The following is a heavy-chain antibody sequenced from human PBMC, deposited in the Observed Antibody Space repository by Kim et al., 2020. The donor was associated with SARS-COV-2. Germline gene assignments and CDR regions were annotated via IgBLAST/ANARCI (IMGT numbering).Heavy chain of an antibody. CDR2: IDPSDGIT. CDR1: GYTFTSYY. V-gene: IGHV1-46*01. CDR3: ATGAAATGN. J-gene: IGHJ4*02. Sequence: ASVKVSCKASGYTFTSYYMHWVRQAPGQGLEWMGKIDPSDGITSYAQKFQGRVTVTRDTSTSTVYMELSSLRSEDTAVYYCATGAAATGNWGQGTQGTVS. D-gene: IGHD6-13*01.